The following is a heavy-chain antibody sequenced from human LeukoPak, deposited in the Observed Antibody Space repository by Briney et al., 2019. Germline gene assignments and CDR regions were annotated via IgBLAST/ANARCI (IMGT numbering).Heavy chain of an antibody. V-gene: IGHV3-21*01. CDR3: ASSIAVAFNWFDP. CDR1: GFTFSSYS. Sequence: PGGSLRLSCAASGFTFSSYSMSWVRQAPGKGLEWVSSISSSSSYIYYADSVKGRFTISRDNAKNSLYLQMNSLRAEDTAVYYCASSIAVAFNWFDPWGQGTLVTVSS. CDR2: ISSSSSYI. J-gene: IGHJ5*02. D-gene: IGHD6-19*01.